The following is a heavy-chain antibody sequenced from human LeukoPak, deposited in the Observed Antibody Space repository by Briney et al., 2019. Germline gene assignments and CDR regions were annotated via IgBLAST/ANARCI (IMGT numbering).Heavy chain of an antibody. Sequence: GASVKVSCKASGYTFTSYGISWVRQAPGQGPEWMGWISAYNGNTNYAQKLQGRVTMTTDTSTSTAYMELRSLRSDDTAVYYCARDDLWLGELLYSRDYYYFDYWGQGTLVTVSS. V-gene: IGHV1-18*01. J-gene: IGHJ4*02. CDR3: ARDDLWLGELLYSRDYYYFDY. CDR2: ISAYNGNT. D-gene: IGHD3-10*01. CDR1: GYTFTSYG.